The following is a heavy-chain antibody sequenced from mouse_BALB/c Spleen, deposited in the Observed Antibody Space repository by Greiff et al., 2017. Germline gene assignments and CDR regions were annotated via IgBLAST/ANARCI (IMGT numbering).Heavy chain of an antibody. J-gene: IGHJ4*01. CDR1: GFSLTDYG. D-gene: IGHD2-4*01. CDR3: AKEDMGLRGDAMDY. CDR2: IWGGGST. V-gene: IGHV2-6-5*01. Sequence: VKVVESGPGLVAPSQSLSITCTVSGFSLTDYGVSWIRQPPGKGLEWLGVIWGGGSTYYNSALKSRLSISKDNSKSQVFLKMNSLQTDDTAMYYCAKEDMGLRGDAMDYWGQGTSVTVSS.